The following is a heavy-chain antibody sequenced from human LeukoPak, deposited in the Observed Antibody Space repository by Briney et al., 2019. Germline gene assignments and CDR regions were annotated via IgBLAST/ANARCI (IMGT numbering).Heavy chain of an antibody. CDR2: INHSGST. Sequence: SETLSLTCAVYGGSFSGYYWSWIRQPPGKGLEWIGEINHSGSTNYNPSLKSRVTISVDTSKNQFSLKLSSVTAADTAVYYCASLPSNARRRNYYYYYYMDVWGKGTTVTVSS. V-gene: IGHV4-34*01. J-gene: IGHJ6*03. D-gene: IGHD4-11*01. CDR1: GGSFSGYY. CDR3: ASLPSNARRRNYYYYYYMDV.